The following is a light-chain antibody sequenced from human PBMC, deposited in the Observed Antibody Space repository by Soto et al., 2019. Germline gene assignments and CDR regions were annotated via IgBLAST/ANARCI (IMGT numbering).Light chain of an antibody. J-gene: IGKJ1*01. CDR1: QSVSTR. CDR3: QHYNNWPPWT. CDR2: DAS. V-gene: IGKV3-15*01. Sequence: IIMTQSPDIVSVSPGERATLSCRASQSVSTRLAWYQQSPGQAPRLLIHDASTRATGIPARFSGSGSGTEFTLTISSLQAEDFAIYYCQHYNNWPPWTFGQGTKVEMK.